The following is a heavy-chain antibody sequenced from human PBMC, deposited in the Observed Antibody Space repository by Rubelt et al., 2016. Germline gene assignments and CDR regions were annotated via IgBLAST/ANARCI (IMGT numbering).Heavy chain of an antibody. CDR2: ISHSEST. Sequence: QVQLQESGPGLVKPSETLSLTYSVSGGSVRSYYWSWIRQSQGKGLEWIGYISHSESTNSNPHLNSRVTISLDTSKNQLSLSLRSVTAADTAVYYCARIRAVAGLYFFDQWGQGVLVTVSS. V-gene: IGHV4-59*02. D-gene: IGHD6-19*01. CDR3: ARIRAVAGLYFFDQ. CDR1: GGSVRSYY. J-gene: IGHJ4*02.